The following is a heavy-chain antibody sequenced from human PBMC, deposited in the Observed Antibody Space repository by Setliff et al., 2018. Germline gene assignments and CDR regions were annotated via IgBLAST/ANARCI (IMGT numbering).Heavy chain of an antibody. J-gene: IGHJ4*02. CDR3: ARGGTYRYFDY. CDR1: GDSISSRRNY. CDR2: IYTSGST. V-gene: IGHV4-61*09. Sequence: PSETLSLTCTVSGDSISSRRNYWSWIRQPAGKGLEWIGHIYTSGSTNYDPSLKSRVTMSVDSSKNQFSLKLSSVTAADTAVYYCARGGTYRYFDYWGQGALVTVSS.